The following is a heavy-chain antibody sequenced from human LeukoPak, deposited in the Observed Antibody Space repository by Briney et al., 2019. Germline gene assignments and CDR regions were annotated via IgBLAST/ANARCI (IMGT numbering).Heavy chain of an antibody. CDR3: ARGTGYNRVGYYYYYYKDA. D-gene: IGHD3-9*01. CDR2: VNPNTENT. Sequence: ASVKVSCKASGYTFTSYVINWVRQAPAQGLEGMGWVNPNTENTGYAQKFQGRLTMTTNTSMRTAYMELSSLSSEDTAVYYCARGTGYNRVGYYYYYYKDAWGNGTTVTISS. CDR1: GYTFTSYV. V-gene: IGHV1-8*01. J-gene: IGHJ6*03.